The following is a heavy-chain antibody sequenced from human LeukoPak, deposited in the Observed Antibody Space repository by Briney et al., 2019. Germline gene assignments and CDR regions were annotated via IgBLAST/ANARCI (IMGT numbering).Heavy chain of an antibody. Sequence: ASVKVSCKASGYTFTCYYMHWVRQAPGQGLEWMGRINPNSGGTNYAQKFQGRVTMTRDTSISTAYMELSRLRSDDTAVYYCARDLSSGWNLNYWGQGTLVTVSS. CDR1: GYTFTCYY. CDR3: ARDLSSGWNLNY. D-gene: IGHD6-19*01. CDR2: INPNSGGT. V-gene: IGHV1-2*06. J-gene: IGHJ4*02.